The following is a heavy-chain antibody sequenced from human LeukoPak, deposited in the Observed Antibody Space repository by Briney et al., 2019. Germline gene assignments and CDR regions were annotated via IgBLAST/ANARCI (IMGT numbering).Heavy chain of an antibody. J-gene: IGHJ5*02. Sequence: SETLSLTCAVYGGSFSGYYWSWIRQPPGKGLEWIGEINHSGSTNYNPSLKSRVTISVDTSKNQFSLKLSSVTAADTAVYYCARFYGGNPDWFDTWGQGTLVTVSS. CDR1: GGSFSGYY. D-gene: IGHD4-23*01. CDR2: INHSGST. CDR3: ARFYGGNPDWFDT. V-gene: IGHV4-34*01.